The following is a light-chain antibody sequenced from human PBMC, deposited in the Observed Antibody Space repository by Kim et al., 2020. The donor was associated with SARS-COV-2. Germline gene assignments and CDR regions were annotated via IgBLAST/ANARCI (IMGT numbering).Light chain of an antibody. V-gene: IGKV3-20*01. CDR3: QQYGTSPYT. CDR2: GAS. J-gene: IGKJ2*01. Sequence: SLPQGGRAPISCRARRSRSRFVGWYQQNPGQAPRLLIYGASSRATGVPDRFNGSGSGTDFTLTISRLEPEDFAVYYCQQYGTSPYTFGQGTKLEI. CDR1: RSRSRF.